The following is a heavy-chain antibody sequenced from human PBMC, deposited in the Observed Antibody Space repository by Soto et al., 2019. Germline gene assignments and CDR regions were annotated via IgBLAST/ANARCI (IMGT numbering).Heavy chain of an antibody. CDR2: INAGNGNT. V-gene: IGHV1-3*01. Sequence: ASVKVSCKASGYTFTSYAMHWVRQAPGQRLEWMGWINAGNGNTKYSQKFQGRVTITRDTSTSTAYMELRSLRSDDTAVYYCARWATDYYGSGSYFYYGMDVWGQGTTVTVSS. D-gene: IGHD3-10*01. CDR1: GYTFTSYA. J-gene: IGHJ6*02. CDR3: ARWATDYYGSGSYFYYGMDV.